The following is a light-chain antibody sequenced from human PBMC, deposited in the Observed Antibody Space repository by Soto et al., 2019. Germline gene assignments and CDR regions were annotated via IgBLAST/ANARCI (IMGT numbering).Light chain of an antibody. CDR3: AAWDDSLNGLYV. J-gene: IGLJ1*01. CDR2: TNN. Sequence: SALTQPTSASGTPGQRVTISCSGSSSNNGSNTVNWYQQLPGTAPKLLIYTNNQRPSGVPDRFSGSKSGTSASLAISGLQSEDEADYYCAAWDDSLNGLYVFGTGTKVTVL. CDR1: SSNNGSNT. V-gene: IGLV1-44*01.